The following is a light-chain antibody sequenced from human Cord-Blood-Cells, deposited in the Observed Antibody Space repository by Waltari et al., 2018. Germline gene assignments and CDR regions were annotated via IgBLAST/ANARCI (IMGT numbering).Light chain of an antibody. V-gene: IGLV7-43*01. CDR2: STS. CDR3: LLYYGGAVV. Sequence: QTVVTQEPSLTVSPGGTVTPTRASSTGAVTSGSYQNWFQHKPGQAPRALIYSTSNKQPWTPARFSGSLLGGKAALTLSGVQPEDEAEYYCLLYYGGAVVFGGGTKLTVL. J-gene: IGLJ2*01. CDR1: TGAVTSGSY.